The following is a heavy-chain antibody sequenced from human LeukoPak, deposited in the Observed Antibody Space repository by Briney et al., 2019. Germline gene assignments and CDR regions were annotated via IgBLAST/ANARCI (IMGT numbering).Heavy chain of an antibody. J-gene: IGHJ4*02. CDR2: FDPEDGET. Sequence: ASVKVSCKVSGYTLTELSMHWVRQAPGKGLEWMGGFDPEDGETIYAQKFQGRVTMTEDTSTDTAYMELSSLRSEDTAVYYCATAHSGSYLYIDWGQGTLVTVSS. CDR3: ATAHSGSYLYID. D-gene: IGHD1-26*01. CDR1: GYTLTELS. V-gene: IGHV1-24*01.